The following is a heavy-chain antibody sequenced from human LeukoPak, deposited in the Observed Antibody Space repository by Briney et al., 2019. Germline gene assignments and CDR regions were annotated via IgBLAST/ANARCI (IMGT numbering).Heavy chain of an antibody. J-gene: IGHJ5*02. Sequence: PSQTLSLTCTVSGGSISSGDYYWSWIRQPPGKGLEWIGYIYYSGSTYYNPSLKSRVTISIDTSNNQFSLKLTSVTAADTAVYFCARGVNWIDPWGQGTLVTVSS. CDR1: GGSISSGDYY. V-gene: IGHV4-30-4*01. CDR3: ARGVNWIDP. CDR2: IYYSGST. D-gene: IGHD6-6*01.